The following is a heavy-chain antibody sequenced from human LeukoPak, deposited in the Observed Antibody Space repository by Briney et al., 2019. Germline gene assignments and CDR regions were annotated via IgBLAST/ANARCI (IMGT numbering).Heavy chain of an antibody. CDR3: ARDRDFDWLSNLDAFDI. CDR2: ISSSSRSISSSSSYI. Sequence: GGSLRLSCAASGFTFSSYSMNWVRQAPGKGLEWVSSISSSSRSISSSSSYIYYADSVKGRFTISRDNAKNSLYLQMNSLRAEDTAVYYCARDRDFDWLSNLDAFDIWGQGTMVTVSS. V-gene: IGHV3-21*01. D-gene: IGHD3-9*01. J-gene: IGHJ3*02. CDR1: GFTFSSYS.